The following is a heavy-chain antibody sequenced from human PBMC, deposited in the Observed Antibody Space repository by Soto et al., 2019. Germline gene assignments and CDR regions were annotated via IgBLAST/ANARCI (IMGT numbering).Heavy chain of an antibody. Sequence: SETMSLTCTVSGGSISSGDYYWSWIRQPPGKGLEWIGYIYYSGSTYYNPSLKSRVTISVDTSKNQFSLKLSSVTAADTAVYYCARVYFYAFGLFDPWGQGTLVTVSS. CDR3: ARVYFYAFGLFDP. D-gene: IGHD3-16*01. CDR2: IYYSGST. CDR1: GGSISSGDYY. V-gene: IGHV4-30-4*01. J-gene: IGHJ5*02.